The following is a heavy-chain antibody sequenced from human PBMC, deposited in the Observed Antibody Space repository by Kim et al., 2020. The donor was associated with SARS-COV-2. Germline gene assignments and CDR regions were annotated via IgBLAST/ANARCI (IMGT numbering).Heavy chain of an antibody. J-gene: IGHJ4*02. CDR2: MTSDTKTI. V-gene: IGHV3-48*02. CDR1: GFTFSVYS. CDR3: ARSTEGRFDY. Sequence: GGSLRLSCEASGFTFSVYSMNWVRQAPGKGLEWVSYMTSDTKTIDYADSVRGRFTISRDNAKKTLFLQMSGLRDEDTAVYYCARSTEGRFDYWCQGSLVTVSS. D-gene: IGHD1-26*01.